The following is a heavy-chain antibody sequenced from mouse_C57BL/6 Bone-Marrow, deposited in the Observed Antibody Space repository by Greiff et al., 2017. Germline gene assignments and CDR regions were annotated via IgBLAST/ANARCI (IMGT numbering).Heavy chain of an antibody. CDR3: ARSSYYGSSYQFAY. J-gene: IGHJ3*01. V-gene: IGHV1-69*01. D-gene: IGHD1-1*01. CDR1: GYTLTSYW. Sequence: QVQLQQPGAELVMPGASVKLSCKASGYTLTSYWMHWVKQRPGQGLEWIGEIDPSDSYTNYNQKFKGKSTLTVDKSSSTAYMQLSSLTAEDSAVYYCARSSYYGSSYQFAYWGQGTLVTVSA. CDR2: IDPSDSYT.